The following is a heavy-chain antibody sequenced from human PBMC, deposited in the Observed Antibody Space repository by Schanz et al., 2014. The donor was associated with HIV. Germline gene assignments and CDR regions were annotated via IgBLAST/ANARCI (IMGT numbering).Heavy chain of an antibody. CDR1: GFTFMRHT. Sequence: EVQLVESGGGLVQPGGSLRLSCAATGFTFMRHTMNWVRQAPGKGLEWVASIKQDGGEKHYVASVKGRFTISRDNAKNSLYLQMSSLRAEDTAVYYCARVLHRYSYLPYYYYAVDVWGQGTTVIVSS. V-gene: IGHV3-7*01. D-gene: IGHD5-18*01. J-gene: IGHJ6*02. CDR2: IKQDGGEK. CDR3: ARVLHRYSYLPYYYYAVDV.